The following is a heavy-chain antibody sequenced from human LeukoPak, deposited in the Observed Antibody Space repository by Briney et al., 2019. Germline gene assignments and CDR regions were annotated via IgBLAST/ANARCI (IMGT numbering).Heavy chain of an antibody. Sequence: GGSLRLSCAASGFTVSSNYMSWVRQAPGKGLEWVSVIYSGGSTYYADSVKGRFTISRDNSKNTLYLQMNSLRVEDTAVYYCASQARKGQYFDYWGQGTPVTVSS. CDR2: IYSGGST. CDR1: GFTVSSNY. CDR3: ASQARKGQYFDY. J-gene: IGHJ4*02. V-gene: IGHV3-66*04.